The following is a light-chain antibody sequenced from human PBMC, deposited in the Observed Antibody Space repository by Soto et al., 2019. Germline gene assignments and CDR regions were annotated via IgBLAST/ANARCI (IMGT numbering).Light chain of an antibody. J-gene: IGKJ4*01. Sequence: IQMTQSPSSLSASVGDRVTITCRASQGVRDDVGWYQQKPGKAPKLLIYSAYTLQSGVPSRFSGSGSGTDFTLTISGLKPEDFATYYCLQESNYPLTFGGGTKVEIK. CDR2: SAY. V-gene: IGKV1-6*01. CDR3: LQESNYPLT. CDR1: QGVRDD.